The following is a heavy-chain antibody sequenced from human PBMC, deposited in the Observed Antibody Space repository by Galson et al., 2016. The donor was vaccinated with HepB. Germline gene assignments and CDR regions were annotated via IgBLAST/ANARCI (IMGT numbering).Heavy chain of an antibody. CDR1: GGSFSSYA. D-gene: IGHD3-10*01. V-gene: IGHV1-69*13. CDR3: ASHTRGQYDSGRYELNY. Sequence: SVKVSCKASGGSFSSYAVSWVRQAPGQGLEWVGGIIPMFGRPYYAQKLQGRVTITADESTSTAYMELSSLRFEDTAVYYCASHTRGQYDSGRYELNYWGQGTLVLVSS. J-gene: IGHJ4*02. CDR2: IIPMFGRP.